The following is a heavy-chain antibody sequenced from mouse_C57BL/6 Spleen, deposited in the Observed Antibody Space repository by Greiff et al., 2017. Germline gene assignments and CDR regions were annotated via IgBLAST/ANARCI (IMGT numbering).Heavy chain of an antibody. J-gene: IGHJ4*01. D-gene: IGHD2-4*01. Sequence: QVRLQQPGAELVKPGASVKMSCKASGYTFTSYWITWVKQRPGQGLEWIGDIYPGSGSTNYNEKFKSKATLTVDTSSSTAYMQLSSLTSEDSAVYYCARSDYDPYAMDYWGQGTSVTVSS. V-gene: IGHV1-55*01. CDR2: IYPGSGST. CDR1: GYTFTSYW. CDR3: ARSDYDPYAMDY.